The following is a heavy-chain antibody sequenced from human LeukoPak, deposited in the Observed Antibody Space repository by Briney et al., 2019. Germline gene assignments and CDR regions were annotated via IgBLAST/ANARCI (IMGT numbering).Heavy chain of an antibody. CDR3: ARASPSGSYHRNWFDP. CDR2: IGTTGDT. CDR1: GFTFTTYD. D-gene: IGHD3-10*01. Sequence: GGSLRLSCAASGFTFTTYDMHWVRQATGKGLEWVSAIGTTGDTYYPGSVKGRFTISRENAKNSLYLQMNSLRAEDTAVYYCARASPSGSYHRNWFDPWGQGTLVTVSS. J-gene: IGHJ5*02. V-gene: IGHV3-13*01.